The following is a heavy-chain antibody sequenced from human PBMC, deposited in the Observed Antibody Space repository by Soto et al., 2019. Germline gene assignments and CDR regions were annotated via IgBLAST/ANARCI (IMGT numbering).Heavy chain of an antibody. CDR2: IIPILGET. D-gene: IGHD3-16*01. CDR3: PSGLGGRIDD. CDR1: GTIFSSYT. V-gene: IGHV1-69*02. J-gene: IGHJ6*02. Sequence: QVQLVQSGAEVKKPGSSVRVSCKASGTIFSSYTISWVRQAPGQGLEWMGRIIPILGETNSAQKFQGRVPLTADTATNTAYMELNSLILEDTALYSSPSGLGGRIDDWGQRTTVTVSS.